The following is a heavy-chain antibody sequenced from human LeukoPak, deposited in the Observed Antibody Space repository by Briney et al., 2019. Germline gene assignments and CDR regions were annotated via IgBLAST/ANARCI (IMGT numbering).Heavy chain of an antibody. J-gene: IGHJ4*01. D-gene: IGHD5-12*01. CDR3: ARAIYSGYDEGVSFFDY. Sequence: SQTLSLTCAVSGGSISSGGYSWSWIRQPPGKGLEWIGYIYHSGSTYYNPSLKSRVTISVDRSKNQFSLKLSSVTAADTAVYYCARAIYSGYDEGVSFFDYWGHGTLVTVSS. CDR2: IYHSGST. CDR1: GGSISSGGYS. V-gene: IGHV4-30-2*01.